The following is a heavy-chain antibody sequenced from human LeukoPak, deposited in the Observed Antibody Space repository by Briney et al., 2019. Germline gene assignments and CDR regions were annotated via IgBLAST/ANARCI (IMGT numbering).Heavy chain of an antibody. CDR2: ISAYNGNT. CDR1: GYTFTSYG. J-gene: IGHJ6*02. Sequence: GASVKVSCKASGYTFTSYGIGWVRQAPGQGLEWMGWISAYNGNTNYAQKLQGRVTMTTDTSTSTAYMELRSLRSDDTAVYYCASGMTTVSHYYYYGMDVWGQGTTVTVSS. CDR3: ASGMTTVSHYYYYGMDV. V-gene: IGHV1-18*01. D-gene: IGHD4-17*01.